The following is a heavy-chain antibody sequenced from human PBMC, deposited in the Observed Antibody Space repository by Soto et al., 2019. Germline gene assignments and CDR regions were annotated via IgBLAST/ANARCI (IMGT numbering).Heavy chain of an antibody. CDR3: ARRSDGVRDY. Sequence: SLTCTVSGVSISGYYWSWIRQPPGKGLEWIGYVHYAGATTYNPSLKSRVTISVDTSENRFSLNLTSVTAADTGVYFCARRSDGVRDYWGRGSRVTVSS. D-gene: IGHD3-3*01. CDR2: VHYAGAT. J-gene: IGHJ4*02. CDR1: GVSISGYY. V-gene: IGHV4-59*01.